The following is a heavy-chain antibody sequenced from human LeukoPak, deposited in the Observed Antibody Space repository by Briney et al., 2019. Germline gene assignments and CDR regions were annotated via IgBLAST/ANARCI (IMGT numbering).Heavy chain of an antibody. J-gene: IGHJ4*02. CDR2: IYPGDSDT. D-gene: IGHD3-10*01. CDR3: ARHRAYYGSGSYYYFDY. CDR1: GYSFTSYW. Sequence: GESLKISCKGSGYSFTSYWIGWVRQMPGKGLEWMGIIYPGDSDTRYSPSFQGQVTISPDKSISTAYLQWSSLKASGTAMYYCARHRAYYGSGSYYYFDYWGQGTLVTVSS. V-gene: IGHV5-51*01.